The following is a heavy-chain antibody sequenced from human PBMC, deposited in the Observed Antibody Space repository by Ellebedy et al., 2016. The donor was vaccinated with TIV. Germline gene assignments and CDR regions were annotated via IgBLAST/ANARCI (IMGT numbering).Heavy chain of an antibody. J-gene: IGHJ4*02. CDR1: GFTFSSYW. Sequence: PGGSLRLSCAASGFTFSSYWMSWVRQAPGKGLEWVANIKQDGSEKYYADSVKGRFTISRDNSKNTLYLQMNSLRAEDTAVYYCARWYDDSWTGYYSWGQGTLVTVSS. CDR2: IKQDGSEK. V-gene: IGHV3-7*01. D-gene: IGHD3-3*01. CDR3: ARWYDDSWTGYYS.